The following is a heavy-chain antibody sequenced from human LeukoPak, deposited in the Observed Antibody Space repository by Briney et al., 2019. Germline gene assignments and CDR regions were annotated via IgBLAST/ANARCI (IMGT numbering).Heavy chain of an antibody. Sequence: ASVKVSCKASGYTFTSYAMNWVRQAPGQGLEWMGWINTNTGNPTYAQGFTGRFVFSLDTSVSTAYLQISSLKAEDTAVYYCARERPIVGATINRFDPWGQGTLVTVSS. CDR1: GYTFTSYA. J-gene: IGHJ5*02. CDR3: ARERPIVGATINRFDP. D-gene: IGHD1-26*01. V-gene: IGHV7-4-1*02. CDR2: INTNTGNP.